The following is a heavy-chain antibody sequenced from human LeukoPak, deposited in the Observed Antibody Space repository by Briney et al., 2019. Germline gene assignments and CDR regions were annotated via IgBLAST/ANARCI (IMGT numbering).Heavy chain of an antibody. CDR2: INHSGST. V-gene: IGHV4-34*01. CDR1: GGSFSGYY. CDR3: ARGSGSPRIAAAGTDFDY. D-gene: IGHD6-13*01. Sequence: SETLSLTCAVYGGSFSGYYWSWIRQPPGKGLEWIGEINHSGSTNYNPSLKSRVTISVDTPKNQFSLKLSSVTAADTAVYYCARGSGSPRIAAAGTDFDYWGQGTLVTVSS. J-gene: IGHJ4*02.